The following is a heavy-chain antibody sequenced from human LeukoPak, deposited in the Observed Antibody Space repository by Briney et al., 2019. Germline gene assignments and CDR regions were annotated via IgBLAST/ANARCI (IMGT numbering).Heavy chain of an antibody. CDR2: IKPDGSEQ. J-gene: IGHJ6*02. V-gene: IGHV3-7*01. D-gene: IGHD4-11*01. CDR3: AKEGYSNYFYYYYGMDV. Sequence: GGSLRLSCAASGFTFSNYWMGWVRQAPGKGLEWVANIKPDGSEQYYVDSVKGRFTISRDNSKNTLYLQMNSLRAEDTAVYYCAKEGYSNYFYYYYGMDVWGQGTTVTVSS. CDR1: GFTFSNYW.